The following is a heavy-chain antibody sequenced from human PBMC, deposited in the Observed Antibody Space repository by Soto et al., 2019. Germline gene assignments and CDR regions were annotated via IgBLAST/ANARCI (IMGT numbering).Heavy chain of an antibody. CDR3: ARAPSGARRQSYNWFDP. J-gene: IGHJ5*02. CDR2: ISSSSSYI. Sequence: PGGSLRLSCAASGFTFSSYSMNWVRQAPGKGLEWVSSISSSSSYIYYADSVKGRFTISRDNAKNSLYLQMNSLRAEDTAVYYCARAPSGARRQSYNWFDPWGQGTLVTVSS. CDR1: GFTFSSYS. V-gene: IGHV3-21*01. D-gene: IGHD6-6*01.